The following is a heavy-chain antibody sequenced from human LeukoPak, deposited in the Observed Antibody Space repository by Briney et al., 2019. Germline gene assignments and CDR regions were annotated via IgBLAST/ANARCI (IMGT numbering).Heavy chain of an antibody. J-gene: IGHJ4*02. D-gene: IGHD3-22*01. CDR3: ARYYDSSACLDY. CDR1: GYTFTRYY. Sequence: ASVKVSFTASGYTFTRYYMHWVRQAPGLGLEWMGIINPSSGSTSYAQKFQGRVTMTRDTSTSTVYMELSSLRSEDTAVYYCARYYDSSACLDYWGQGTLVTVSS. V-gene: IGHV1-46*01. CDR2: INPSSGST.